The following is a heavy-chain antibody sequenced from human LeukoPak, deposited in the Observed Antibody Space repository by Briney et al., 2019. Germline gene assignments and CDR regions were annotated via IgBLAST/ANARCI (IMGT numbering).Heavy chain of an antibody. CDR3: ARPIWSSTYYFDY. CDR1: GGSFSGYY. D-gene: IGHD5/OR15-5a*01. J-gene: IGHJ4*02. CDR2: IYYSGST. Sequence: NPSETLSLTCAVYGGSFSGYYWSWIRQPPGKGLEWIGSIYYSGSTYYNPSLKSRVTISVDTSKNQFSLKLSSVTAADTAVYYCARPIWSSTYYFDYWGQGTLVTVSS. V-gene: IGHV4-34*01.